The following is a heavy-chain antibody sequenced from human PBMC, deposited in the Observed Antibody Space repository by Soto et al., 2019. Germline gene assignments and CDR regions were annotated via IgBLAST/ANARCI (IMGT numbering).Heavy chain of an antibody. Sequence: GGSLRLSCAASGFTFSSYGMHWVRQAPGKGLEWVAVISYDGSNKYYADSVKGRFTISRDNSKNTLYLQMNSLRAEDTAVYYCAKDGRSSSSPFDYWGQGTLVTVSS. V-gene: IGHV3-30*18. CDR3: AKDGRSSSSPFDY. CDR1: GFTFSSYG. J-gene: IGHJ4*02. CDR2: ISYDGSNK. D-gene: IGHD6-6*01.